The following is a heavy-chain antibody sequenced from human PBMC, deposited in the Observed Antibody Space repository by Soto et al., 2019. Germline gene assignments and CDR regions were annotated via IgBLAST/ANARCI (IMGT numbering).Heavy chain of an antibody. CDR3: SRVDPGETSPFDH. D-gene: IGHD3-10*01. CDR1: GYIFTSYY. V-gene: IGHV1-46*03. Sequence: ASVKVSCKASGYIFTSYYIHWVRQAPGQGLEWMGWINPFDGSRMIAQSFQGRVTMTRDTSTSTVYMEVSSLRSEDTAVYYCSRVDPGETSPFDHWGQGTLVTV. J-gene: IGHJ4*02. CDR2: INPFDGSR.